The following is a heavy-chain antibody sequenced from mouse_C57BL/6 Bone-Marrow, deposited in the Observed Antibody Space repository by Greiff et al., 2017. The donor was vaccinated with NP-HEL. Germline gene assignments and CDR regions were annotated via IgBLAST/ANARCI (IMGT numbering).Heavy chain of an antibody. J-gene: IGHJ3*01. CDR1: GYTFTSYW. V-gene: IGHV1-72*01. CDR3: AAYPWVAY. CDR2: IYPNSGGT. Sequence: QVQLKQPGAELVKPGASVKLSCKASGYTFTSYWMHWVKQRPGRGLEWIGRIYPNSGGTKYNEKFKRKATLTVDKPSSTAYMQLSSLTFEDSAVYYCAAYPWVAYWGQGTLVTVSA.